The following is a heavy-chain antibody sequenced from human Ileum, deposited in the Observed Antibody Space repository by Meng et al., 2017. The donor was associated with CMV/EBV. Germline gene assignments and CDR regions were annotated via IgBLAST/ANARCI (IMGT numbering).Heavy chain of an antibody. CDR1: GYTFTAYD. CDR2: VYPPSGVT. CDR3: AAVTYSAYNDFDY. J-gene: IGHJ4*02. Sequence: QDSGYTFTAYDLHWVRQAPGQGLEWMGWVYPPSGVTEYARRFQGRVTMTRDTSITTAYMELSRLTSDDTALYYCAAVTYSAYNDFDYWGQGTLVTVSS. D-gene: IGHD5-12*01. V-gene: IGHV1-2*02.